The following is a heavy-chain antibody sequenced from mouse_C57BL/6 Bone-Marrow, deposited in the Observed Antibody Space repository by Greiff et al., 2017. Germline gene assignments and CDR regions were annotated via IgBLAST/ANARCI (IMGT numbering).Heavy chain of an antibody. CDR1: GYTFTSYT. V-gene: IGHV1-4*01. D-gene: IGHD2-1*01. CDR2: INPSSGYT. Sequence: QVQLQQSGAELARPGASVKMSCKASGYTFTSYTMHWVKQRSGQGLEWIGYINPSSGYTKYNQKFKDKATLTADKSSSTAYMQLSSLTSEDSAVYYCAPLYYRFAYWGQGTLVTVSA. CDR3: APLYYRFAY. J-gene: IGHJ3*01.